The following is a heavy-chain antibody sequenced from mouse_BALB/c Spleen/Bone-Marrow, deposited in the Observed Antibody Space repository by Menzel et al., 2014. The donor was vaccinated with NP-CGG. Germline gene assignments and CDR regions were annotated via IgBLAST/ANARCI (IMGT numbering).Heavy chain of an antibody. CDR1: GFSLSRYS. J-gene: IGHJ4*01. CDR2: IWGGGST. Sequence: VQLVESGPGLVAPSQSLSITCTVSGFSLSRYSLHWVRQPPGKGLERLGMIWGGGSTDYNSALKSRLSISKGNSKSQVFSKMNSLQTDDTAMYYCARYPYGNAMDYWGQGTSVTVSS. CDR3: ARYPYGNAMDY. V-gene: IGHV2-6-4*01. D-gene: IGHD2-10*02.